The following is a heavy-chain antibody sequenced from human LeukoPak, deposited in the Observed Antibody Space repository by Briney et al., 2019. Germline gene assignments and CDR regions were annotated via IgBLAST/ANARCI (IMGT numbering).Heavy chain of an antibody. CDR3: ARGDYNSSGYYYPPDY. J-gene: IGHJ4*02. CDR1: GGTFSSYA. Sequence: SVRVSCKASGGTFSSYAISWVRQAPGQGLEWMGGIIPIFGTANYAQKFQGRVTITTDESTSTAYTELSSLRSEDTAVYYCARGDYNSSGYYYPPDYWGQGTLVTVSS. CDR2: IIPIFGTA. V-gene: IGHV1-69*05. D-gene: IGHD3-22*01.